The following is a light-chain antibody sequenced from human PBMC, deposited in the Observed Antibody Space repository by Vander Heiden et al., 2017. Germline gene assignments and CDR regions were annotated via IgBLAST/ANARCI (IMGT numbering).Light chain of an antibody. Sequence: QSALTQPPSVPGSPGPSVTLSCTGTSSDVGSYNRVSWYQQPPGTAPKLMIYEVTKRPSGVPDRFSGSKSGNTAALAISGLQAEDEADYYCSSYTSSTTPVAFGGGTKLTVL. CDR2: EVT. CDR1: SSDVGSYNR. J-gene: IGLJ2*01. V-gene: IGLV2-18*02. CDR3: SSYTSSTTPVA.